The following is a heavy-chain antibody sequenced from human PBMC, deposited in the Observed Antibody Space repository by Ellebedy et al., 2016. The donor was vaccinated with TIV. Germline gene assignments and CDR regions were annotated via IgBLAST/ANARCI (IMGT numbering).Heavy chain of an antibody. CDR3: ASVPSAGADF. Sequence: ASVKVSCKAVGYTLSRYYVHWVRQAPGQGLEWMGIIDPAGDSTTYAQNFQGRLTLTSDTSTSTVYMELRSLRSEDTAVYYCASVPSAGADFWGQGTLVTVSS. J-gene: IGHJ4*02. D-gene: IGHD4-17*01. V-gene: IGHV1-46*01. CDR2: IDPAGDST. CDR1: GYTLSRYY.